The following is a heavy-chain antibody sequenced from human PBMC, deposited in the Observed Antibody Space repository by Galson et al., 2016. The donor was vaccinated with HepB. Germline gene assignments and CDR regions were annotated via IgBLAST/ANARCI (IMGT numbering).Heavy chain of an antibody. CDR3: ARRQVVSHTGFFDS. D-gene: IGHD5-12*01. J-gene: IGHJ4*02. CDR1: GFGLNTHGVG. V-gene: IGHV2-5*02. CDR2: VYWDGEE. Sequence: PALVKPTQTLTLTCTLSGFGLNTHGVGVAWIRQPPGKALEWLALVYWDGEERYNPSLKSRLTTSRDTSKNQVVVTMTDMQPVDAGTYFCARRQVVSHTGFFDSWGQGALVTVSS.